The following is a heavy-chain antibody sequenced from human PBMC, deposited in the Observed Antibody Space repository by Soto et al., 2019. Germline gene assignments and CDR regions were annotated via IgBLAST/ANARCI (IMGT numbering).Heavy chain of an antibody. J-gene: IGHJ6*02. D-gene: IGHD1-1*01. Sequence: GESLKISCAASGFTFSSYGMHWVRQAPGKGLEWVAVIWYDGSNKYYADSVKGRFTISRDNSKNTLYLQMNSLRAEDTAVYYCARRRRTTVYYGMDVWGQGTTVTVSS. CDR1: GFTFSSYG. V-gene: IGHV3-33*01. CDR3: ARRRRTTVYYGMDV. CDR2: IWYDGSNK.